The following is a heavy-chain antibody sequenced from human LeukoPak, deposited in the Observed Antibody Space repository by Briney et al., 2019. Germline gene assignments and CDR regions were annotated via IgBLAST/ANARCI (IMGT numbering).Heavy chain of an antibody. CDR3: AKEIQEGATTPPGLDY. J-gene: IGHJ4*02. Sequence: PGGSLRLSCAASGFTFSSYAMSWVRQAPGKGLEWVSAISGSGGSTYYADSVKGRFTISRDNSKNTLYLQMNSLRAEDTAVYYCAKEIQEGATTPPGLDYWGQGTLVIVSS. CDR1: GFTFSSYA. D-gene: IGHD5-12*01. V-gene: IGHV3-23*01. CDR2: ISGSGGST.